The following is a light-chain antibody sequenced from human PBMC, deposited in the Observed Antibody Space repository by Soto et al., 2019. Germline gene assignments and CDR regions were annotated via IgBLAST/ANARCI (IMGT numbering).Light chain of an antibody. CDR3: QQYNSYSEYT. J-gene: IGKJ2*01. CDR1: QSISSW. Sequence: DIQMTQSPSTLSASVRDRVTITCRASQSISSWLAWYQQKPGKAPKLLIYKASSLESGVPSRFSGSGSGTEFTLTISSLQPDAFATYYCQQYNSYSEYTFGQGTELQIK. CDR2: KAS. V-gene: IGKV1-5*03.